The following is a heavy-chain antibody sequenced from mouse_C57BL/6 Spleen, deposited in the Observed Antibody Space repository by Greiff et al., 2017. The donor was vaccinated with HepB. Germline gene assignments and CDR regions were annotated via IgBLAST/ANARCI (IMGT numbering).Heavy chain of an antibody. D-gene: IGHD1-1*01. CDR2: ISSGSSTI. Sequence: DVMLVESGGGLVKPGGSLKLSCAASGFTFSDYGMHWVRQAPEKGLEWVAYISSGSSTIYYADTVKGRFTISRDNAKNTLFLQMTSLRSEDTAMYYCARRATVVASFDYWGQGTTLTVSS. J-gene: IGHJ2*01. CDR1: GFTFSDYG. V-gene: IGHV5-17*01. CDR3: ARRATVVASFDY.